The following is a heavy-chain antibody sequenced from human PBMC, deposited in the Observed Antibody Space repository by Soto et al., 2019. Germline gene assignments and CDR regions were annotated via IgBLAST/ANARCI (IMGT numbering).Heavy chain of an antibody. D-gene: IGHD3-16*01. V-gene: IGHV4-30-4*01. Sequence: SETPVLTCTVSGCSISSGDYYLSCIRQPPGKGLEWIGYIYYSGSTFYNPSLKNRVTISLDTSKIQFSLKLSSVTAADTAVYYCVRGGGDNWFEPWGQRTLVSVSS. CDR3: VRGGGDNWFEP. J-gene: IGHJ5*02. CDR1: GCSISSGDYY. CDR2: IYYSGST.